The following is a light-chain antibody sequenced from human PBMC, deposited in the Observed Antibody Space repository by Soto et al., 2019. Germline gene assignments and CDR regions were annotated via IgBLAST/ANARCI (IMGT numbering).Light chain of an antibody. Sequence: QSVLTQPASVSGSPGQSITISCTGTSSDVGKYNLVSWYQHHPGKAPKLIIYEDTKRPSGVSNRFSGSKSGNAASLTISGLQAEDEGAYFCCSYAGSSTLVFGGGTKVTVL. CDR3: CSYAGSSTLV. J-gene: IGLJ3*02. V-gene: IGLV2-23*01. CDR2: EDT. CDR1: SSDVGKYNL.